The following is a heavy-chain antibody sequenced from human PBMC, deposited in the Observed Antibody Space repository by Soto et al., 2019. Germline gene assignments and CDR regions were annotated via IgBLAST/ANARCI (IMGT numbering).Heavy chain of an antibody. CDR3: AIYCGWGSDSCNYYYSMDV. J-gene: IGHJ6*02. CDR2: IVVGSGNT. Sequence: ASVKVSCKASGFTFTSSAVQWVRQARGQRLEWIGWIVVGSGNTNYAQKFQERVTITRDMSTSTAYMELSSLRSEDTAVYFCAIYCGWGSDSCNYYYSMDVWGQGTTVTVSS. V-gene: IGHV1-58*01. CDR1: GFTFTSSA. D-gene: IGHD2-21*01.